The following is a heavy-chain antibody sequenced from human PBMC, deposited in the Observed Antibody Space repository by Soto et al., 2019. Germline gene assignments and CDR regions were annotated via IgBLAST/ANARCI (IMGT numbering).Heavy chain of an antibody. V-gene: IGHV4-59*01. CDR3: ARDSTTWFPYYGIDV. D-gene: IGHD2-2*01. J-gene: IGHJ6*02. Sequence: SETLSLTCTVSGGSIDYYYWSWIRQPPGKGLEWIGDVSDSGRTNYNPSLRSRVTISVDTSKNQFSLKLNSVTAADTAVYYCARDSTTWFPYYGIDVWGQGTTVTVSS. CDR2: VSDSGRT. CDR1: GGSIDYYY.